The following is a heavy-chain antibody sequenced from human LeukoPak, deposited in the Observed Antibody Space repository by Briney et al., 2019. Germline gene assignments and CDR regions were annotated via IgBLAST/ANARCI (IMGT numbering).Heavy chain of an antibody. V-gene: IGHV1-69*04. J-gene: IGHJ4*02. CDR3: ARDSHYDFWSGYYSFDY. CDR1: GGTFSSSA. Sequence: ASVKVSCKTSGGTFSSSAISWVRQAPGQGLEWMGRIIPILGIANYAQKFQGRVTITADKSTSTAYMELSSLRSEDTAVYYCARDSHYDFWSGYYSFDYWGQGTLVTVSS. CDR2: IIPILGIA. D-gene: IGHD3-3*01.